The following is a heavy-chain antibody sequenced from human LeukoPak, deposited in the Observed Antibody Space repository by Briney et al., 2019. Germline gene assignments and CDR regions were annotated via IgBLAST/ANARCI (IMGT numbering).Heavy chain of an antibody. D-gene: IGHD3-3*01. Sequence: SQTLSLTCAISGDSVSSNGAAWDWIRQSPSRGLEWLGRTYYRSQQWYSDYAPSVKGRITINADTSQNQFSLHLNSMTPEDTAVYYCGRETDLGVVTNWGQGTLVTVSS. CDR3: GRETDLGVVTN. CDR1: GDSVSSNGAA. CDR2: TYYRSQQWYS. J-gene: IGHJ4*02. V-gene: IGHV6-1*01.